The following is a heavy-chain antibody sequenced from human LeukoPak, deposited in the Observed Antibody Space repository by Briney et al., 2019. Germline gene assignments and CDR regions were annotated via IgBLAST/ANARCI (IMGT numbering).Heavy chain of an antibody. CDR1: GFTFSNYA. J-gene: IGHJ1*01. CDR2: VSGSGGVT. V-gene: IGHV3-23*01. D-gene: IGHD3-3*02. CDR3: ATFLAIVTARDSLYFQH. Sequence: GGSLRLSCAASGFTFSNYAMSWVRQAPGKGLEWVSGVSGSGGVTYHADSVKGRFTISRDNSKNTLHLQMNSLRAEDTAVYYCATFLAIVTARDSLYFQHWGQGALVTVSS.